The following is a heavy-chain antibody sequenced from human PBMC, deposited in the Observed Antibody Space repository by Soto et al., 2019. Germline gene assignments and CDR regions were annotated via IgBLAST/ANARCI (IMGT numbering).Heavy chain of an antibody. J-gene: IGHJ4*02. CDR1: AFTFSSYA. CDR3: AKGRASDCPGCTQDY. V-gene: IGHV3-23*01. CDR2: VSGSGDST. D-gene: IGHD2-21*02. Sequence: EVQLLESGGGLAQPGGSLRLSCAASAFTFSSYAMSWVRQAPGKGLEWVAAVSGSGDSTYYADSVKGRFTISRDNSKNPLYLQMNSLRAEETAVYYCAKGRASDCPGCTQDYWGQGTLVSASS.